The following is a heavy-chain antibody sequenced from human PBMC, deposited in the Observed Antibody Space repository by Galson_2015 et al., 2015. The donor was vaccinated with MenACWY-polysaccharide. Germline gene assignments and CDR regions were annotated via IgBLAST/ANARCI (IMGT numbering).Heavy chain of an antibody. D-gene: IGHD2-15*01. J-gene: IGHJ1*01. V-gene: IGHV3-15*01. Sequence: SLRLSCAASGFTFSNAWMSWVRQAPGKGLEWVGRIKSKTDGGTTDYAAPVKGRFTISRDDSKNTLYLQMNSLKTEDTAVYYCTTLVVVAATPFFEYFQHWGQGTLVTVSS. CDR2: IKSKTDGGTT. CDR3: TTLVVVAATPFFEYFQH. CDR1: GFTFSNAW.